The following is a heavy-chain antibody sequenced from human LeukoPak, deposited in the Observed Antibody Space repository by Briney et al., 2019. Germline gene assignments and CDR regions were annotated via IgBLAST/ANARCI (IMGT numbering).Heavy chain of an antibody. J-gene: IGHJ4*02. CDR3: TREDWYIDY. CDR2: INWNGGST. D-gene: IGHD2-21*01. CDR1: GFTFDDYG. V-gene: IGHV3-20*04. Sequence: GSLRLSCGASGFTFDDYGMGWVRQAPGKGLEGVSGINWNGGSTGYADSVKGRFTISRDNAKNSLYLQMNSLRAEDAAVYYCTREDWYIDYWGQGNLVTVSS.